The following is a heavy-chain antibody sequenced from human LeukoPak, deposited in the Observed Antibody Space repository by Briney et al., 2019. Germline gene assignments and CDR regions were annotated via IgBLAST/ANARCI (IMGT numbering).Heavy chain of an antibody. Sequence: GGSLRLSCAASGFTFSTYTMNWVRQAPGKGLEWVSTVSDSSDVHYSDSVKGRFTISRDNAKNSLYLQMNSLRAEDTAVYYCARDTYDILTGYYKWAFDIWGQGTMVTVSS. CDR2: VSDSSDV. V-gene: IGHV3-21*06. CDR1: GFTFSTYT. J-gene: IGHJ3*02. CDR3: ARDTYDILTGYYKWAFDI. D-gene: IGHD3-9*01.